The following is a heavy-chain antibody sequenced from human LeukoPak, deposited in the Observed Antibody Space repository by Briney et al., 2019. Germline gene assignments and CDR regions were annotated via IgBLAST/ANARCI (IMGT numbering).Heavy chain of an antibody. D-gene: IGHD1-26*01. J-gene: IGHJ5*02. CDR3: ARGSIYSGSYFDP. CDR1: GFIFSSYS. V-gene: IGHV3-48*02. Sequence: GGSLRLSCAVSGFIFSSYSLNWLRRAPGKGLEWVSYISSSGSTTYYADSVKGRFAISRDNAKNLLYLQMNSLRDEDTAMYYCARGSIYSGSYFDPWGQGTLVTVSS. CDR2: ISSSGSTT.